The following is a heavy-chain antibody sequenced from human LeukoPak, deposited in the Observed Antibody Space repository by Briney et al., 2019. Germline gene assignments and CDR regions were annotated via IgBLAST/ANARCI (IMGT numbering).Heavy chain of an antibody. J-gene: IGHJ4*02. CDR1: GFTFSTHW. Sequence: PGGSLRLSCAASGFTFSTHWMSWVRQAPGKGLEWVSAISGSGGSTYYADSVKGRFTISRDNSKNTLYLQMNSLRAEDTAVYYCAKDLYYDRPRPGNFDYWGQGTLVTVSS. CDR2: ISGSGGST. CDR3: AKDLYYDRPRPGNFDY. D-gene: IGHD3-22*01. V-gene: IGHV3-23*01.